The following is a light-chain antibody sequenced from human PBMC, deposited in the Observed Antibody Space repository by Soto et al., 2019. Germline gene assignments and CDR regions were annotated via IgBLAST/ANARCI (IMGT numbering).Light chain of an antibody. CDR3: AAWDDTLNAWV. J-gene: IGLJ3*02. CDR1: SSNIGSKT. Sequence: QSVLTQPPSASGTPGQRVTISCSGSSSNIGSKTVNWYQQFPGTAPKLLIYSNNQRPSGVPDRFSGSKSGTSASLAISGLQSEDEADYYCAAWDDTLNAWVFGGGTKLTVL. V-gene: IGLV1-44*01. CDR2: SNN.